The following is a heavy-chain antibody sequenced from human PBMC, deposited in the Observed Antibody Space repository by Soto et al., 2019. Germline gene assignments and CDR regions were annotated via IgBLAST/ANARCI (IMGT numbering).Heavy chain of an antibody. J-gene: IGHJ4*02. V-gene: IGHV3-7*01. Sequence: GGSLRLSCAASGFTFSSYWMSWVRQAPGKGLEWVANIKQDGSEKYYVDSVKGRFTISRDNAKNSLYLQMNSLRAEDTAVYYCERDAPTIFGVVTNFDYWGQGTLVTV. CDR2: IKQDGSEK. CDR1: GFTFSSYW. CDR3: ERDAPTIFGVVTNFDY. D-gene: IGHD3-3*01.